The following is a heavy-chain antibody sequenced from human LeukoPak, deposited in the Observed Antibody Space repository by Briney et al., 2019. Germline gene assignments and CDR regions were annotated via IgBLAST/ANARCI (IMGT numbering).Heavy chain of an antibody. J-gene: IGHJ1*01. CDR1: GYTFTGYY. CDR3: ARSRYSSSWHRLKVLAEYFQH. CDR2: INPNSGGT. V-gene: IGHV1-2*04. Sequence: ASVKVSCKASGYTFTGYYMHWVRQAPGQGLEWMGWINPNSGGTNYAQKFQGWVTMTRDTSISTAYMELSRLRSDDTAVYYCARSRYSSSWHRLKVLAEYFQHWGQGTLVTVSS. D-gene: IGHD6-13*01.